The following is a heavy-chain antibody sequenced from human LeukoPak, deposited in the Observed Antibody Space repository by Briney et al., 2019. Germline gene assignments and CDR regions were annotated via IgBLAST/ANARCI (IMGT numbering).Heavy chain of an antibody. J-gene: IGHJ6*02. CDR2: VNQDGSER. V-gene: IGHV3-7*01. CDR3: AKANAMDV. CDR1: GFTFSNYW. Sequence: TGESLRLSCAASGFTFSNYWMTWVRQAPGKGLEWVANVNQDGSERYYVNSVRGRFTISRDNAENSLDLQMNSLRAEDTALYFCAKANAMDVWGQGTTVTVSS.